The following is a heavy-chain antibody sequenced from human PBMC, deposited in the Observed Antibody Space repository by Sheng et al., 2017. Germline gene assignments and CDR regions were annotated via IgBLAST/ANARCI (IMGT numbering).Heavy chain of an antibody. J-gene: IGHJ6*03. CDR3: ARDATLVSLYMDV. CDR2: IYYSGST. V-gene: IGHV4-39*07. CDR1: GGSISSNNYY. D-gene: IGHD3-10*01. Sequence: QLQLQESGPGLVKPSETLSLTCTVSGGSISSNNYYWGWIRQPPGKGLEWIGSIYYSGSTYYNPSLKSRVTISVDTSKNQFSLKLSSVTAADTAVYYCARDATLVSLYMDVWGQGTTGHGLL.